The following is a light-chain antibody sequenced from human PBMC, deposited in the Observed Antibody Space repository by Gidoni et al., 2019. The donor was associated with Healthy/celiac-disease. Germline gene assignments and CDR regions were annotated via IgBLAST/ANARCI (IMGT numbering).Light chain of an antibody. Sequence: EIVKTHDPATLSVSPGERATLSCRASQSVSSHLAWYQQEPGQAPRLLIDGASTRATGIPARFSGSVSGTEFTLTISSLQSVAFAVFYCQQYNNWPPRWTFGQGTKVEIK. CDR3: QQYNNWPPRWT. V-gene: IGKV3-15*01. CDR1: QSVSSH. CDR2: GAS. J-gene: IGKJ1*01.